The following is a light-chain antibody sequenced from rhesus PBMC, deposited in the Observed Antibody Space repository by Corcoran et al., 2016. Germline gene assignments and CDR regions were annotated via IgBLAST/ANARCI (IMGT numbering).Light chain of an antibody. Sequence: QAVVTQESSMTVSPGGTVTLTCGSSTGAVTSDNWPNWFQQQPGQVPRGLIYNTHIKPSWTPDRFSGSLAGGRAVLTLSNAQPEDEADYYCFLFFNGVHIFGTGTRLSV. CDR1: TGAVTSDNW. V-gene: IGLV7-76*01. CDR3: FLFFNGVHI. CDR2: NTH. J-gene: IGLJ1*01.